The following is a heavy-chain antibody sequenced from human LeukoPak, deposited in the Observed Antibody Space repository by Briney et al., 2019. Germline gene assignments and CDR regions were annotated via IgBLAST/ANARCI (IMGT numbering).Heavy chain of an antibody. CDR1: GFTFDDYA. CDR3: AKAWGYSSSWYPPDY. CDR2: ISWNSGSI. Sequence: PGGSLRLSCAASGFTFDDYAMHWVRQAPGKGLEWVSGISWNSGSIGYADSVKGRFTISRDNAKNSLYLQMNSLRAEDTALYYCAKAWGYSSSWYPPDYWGQGTLVTVSS. V-gene: IGHV3-9*01. J-gene: IGHJ4*02. D-gene: IGHD6-13*01.